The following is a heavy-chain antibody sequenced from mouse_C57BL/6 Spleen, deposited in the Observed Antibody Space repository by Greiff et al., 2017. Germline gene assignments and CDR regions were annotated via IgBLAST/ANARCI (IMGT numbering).Heavy chain of an antibody. CDR1: GFTFSSYA. CDR2: ISDGGSYT. D-gene: IGHD1-1*02. J-gene: IGHJ3*01. V-gene: IGHV5-4*01. CDR3: ARGGSPAWFAY. Sequence: EVQGVESGGGLVKPGGSLKLSCAASGFTFSSYAMSWVRQTPEKRLEWVATISDGGSYTYYPDNVKGRFTISRDNAKNNLYLQMSHLKSEDTAMYYCARGGSPAWFAYWGQGTLVTVSA.